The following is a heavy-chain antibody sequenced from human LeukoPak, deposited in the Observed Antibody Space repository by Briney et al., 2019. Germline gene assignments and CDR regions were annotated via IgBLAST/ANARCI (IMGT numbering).Heavy chain of an antibody. CDR3: ARRIGEWELLDP. CDR1: GGSISSYY. D-gene: IGHD1-26*01. V-gene: IGHV4-59*01. Sequence: KPSETLSLTCTVSGGSISSYYWSWIRQPPGKGLEWIGYIYYSGSTNYNPSLKSRVTISVDTSKNQFSLKLSSVTAADTAVYYCARRIGEWELLDPWGQGTLVTVSS. J-gene: IGHJ5*02. CDR2: IYYSGST.